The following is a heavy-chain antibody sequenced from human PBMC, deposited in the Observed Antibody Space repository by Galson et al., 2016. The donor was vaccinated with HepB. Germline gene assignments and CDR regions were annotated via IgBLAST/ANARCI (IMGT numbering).Heavy chain of an antibody. J-gene: IGHJ6*02. D-gene: IGHD5-18*01. CDR1: GFSLSSYA. Sequence: SLRLSCAASGFSLSSYAMSWVRQAPGKGLEWVSGITCGGTTYYAAAVKGRLTISRDNYKNILYRQMKSLRGEDTAVYYCATRPYSYGWHYGIDVWGQGTTVTVSS. CDR3: ATRPYSYGWHYGIDV. V-gene: IGHV3-23*01. CDR2: ITCGGTT.